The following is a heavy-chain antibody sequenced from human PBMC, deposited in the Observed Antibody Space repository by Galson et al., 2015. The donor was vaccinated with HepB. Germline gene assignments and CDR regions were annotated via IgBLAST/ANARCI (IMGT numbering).Heavy chain of an antibody. CDR2: ITGSGDKT. D-gene: IGHD3-10*01. V-gene: IGHV3-23*01. J-gene: IGHJ2*01. CDR1: GFTFNNYA. CDR3: AKVPRNIITIVRGVIIAYFDL. Sequence: SLRLSCAASGFTFNNYAMSWVRHAPGKGLEWVSAITGSGDKTYYGDSVKGRFTVSRDNSRNTLYLQMNSLRAEDTALYYCAKVPRNIITIVRGVIIAYFDLWGRGTLVIVSS.